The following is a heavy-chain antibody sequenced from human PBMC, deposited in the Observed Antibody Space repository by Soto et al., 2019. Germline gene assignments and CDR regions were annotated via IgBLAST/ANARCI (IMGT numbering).Heavy chain of an antibody. D-gene: IGHD4-17*01. CDR1: EFTFANAW. V-gene: IGHV3-15*01. CDR2: IKSKADGGTT. Sequence: KPGGSLRLSCAASEFTFANAWISWVHQAPGKGLEWVGRIKSKADGGTTDYTAPVKGRFTISRDESQNTLYLQMNSLKTEDTAVYYCTSLYYGHWGQGTLVTV. CDR3: TSLYYGH. J-gene: IGHJ4*02.